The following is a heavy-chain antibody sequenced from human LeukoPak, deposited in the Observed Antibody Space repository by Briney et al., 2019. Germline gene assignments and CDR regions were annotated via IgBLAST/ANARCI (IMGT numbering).Heavy chain of an antibody. CDR3: ATALDSSGYYFENAFDI. D-gene: IGHD3-22*01. Sequence: ASVKVSCKVSGYTLTELSMHWVRQAPGKGLEWMGGFDPEDGETIYAQKFQGRVTMTEDTSPDTAYMELSSLRSEDTAVYYCATALDSSGYYFENAFDIWGQGTMVTVSS. J-gene: IGHJ3*02. CDR2: FDPEDGET. CDR1: GYTLTELS. V-gene: IGHV1-24*01.